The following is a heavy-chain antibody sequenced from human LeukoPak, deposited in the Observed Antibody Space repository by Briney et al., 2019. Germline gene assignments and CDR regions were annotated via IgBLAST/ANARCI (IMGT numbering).Heavy chain of an antibody. CDR2: ISTSGST. J-gene: IGHJ4*02. Sequence: SETLSLTCTVSGGSISSYYWSWIRQPAGKGLESIGHISTSGSTNYNPSLKSRVTMSVDTSKNQFSLKLSSVTAEDTAVYYCARDLSRSFSMIRGLIQHREFDFWGRGTLVTVSS. D-gene: IGHD3-10*01. V-gene: IGHV4-4*07. CDR3: ARDLSRSFSMIRGLIQHREFDF. CDR1: GGSISSYY.